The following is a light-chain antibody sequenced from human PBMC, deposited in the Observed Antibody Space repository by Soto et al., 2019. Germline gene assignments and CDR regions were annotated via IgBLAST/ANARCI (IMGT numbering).Light chain of an antibody. CDR2: VAS. CDR3: QKYNSGLIT. V-gene: IGKV1-39*01. J-gene: IGKJ5*01. Sequence: DIQMTQSPSSLSASVGDRVTITCRASQNIINYLNWYQQKPGKAPQLLIYVASRLESGVPSRFSGSGSGTDFTLTISSLQPEDVAIYYCQKYNSGLITFGQGTRLEIK. CDR1: QNIINY.